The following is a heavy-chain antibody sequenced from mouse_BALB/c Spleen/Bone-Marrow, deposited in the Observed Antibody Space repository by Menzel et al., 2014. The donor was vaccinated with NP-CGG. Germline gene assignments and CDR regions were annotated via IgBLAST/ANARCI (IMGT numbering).Heavy chain of an antibody. CDR3: ARPGYCGSFFAY. J-gene: IGHJ3*01. CDR2: INPDSSPI. D-gene: IGHD1-1*01. Sequence: VQLQQSGGGLVQPGGSLKLSCAASGFDFSRYYMSWVRQAPGKGLEWIGEINPDSSPINYTPSLKDKFIISRDNAKNTLYLQMNKVRSKDTALYYCARPGYCGSFFAYWGQGTLVTASA. CDR1: GFDFSRYY. V-gene: IGHV4-1*02.